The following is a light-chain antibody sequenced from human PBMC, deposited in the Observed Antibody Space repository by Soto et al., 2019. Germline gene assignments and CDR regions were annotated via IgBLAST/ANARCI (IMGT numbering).Light chain of an antibody. CDR2: LNSDGSH. Sequence: QTVVTQSPSASASLGASVKLTCTLSSGHSSYAIAWHQQQPETGPRYLMNLNSDGSHSKGDGIPDRFSGSSSGAERYLTISSLQSEDEADYYCQTWGTGIRVFGGGTKVTVL. CDR3: QTWGTGIRV. V-gene: IGLV4-69*01. CDR1: SGHSSYA. J-gene: IGLJ2*01.